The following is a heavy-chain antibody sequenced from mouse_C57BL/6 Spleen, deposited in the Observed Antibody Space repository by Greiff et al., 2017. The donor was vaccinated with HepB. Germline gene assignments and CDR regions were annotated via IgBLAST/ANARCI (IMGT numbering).Heavy chain of an antibody. CDR3: TRRGYLDY. Sequence: VQLQESGAELVRPGASVTLSCKASGYTFTDYEMHWVKQTPVHGLEWIGAIDPETGGTAYNQKFKGKAILTADKSSSTAYMELRSLTSEDSAVYYCTRRGYLDYWGQGTTLTVSS. CDR2: IDPETGGT. V-gene: IGHV1-15*01. CDR1: GYTFTDYE. J-gene: IGHJ2*01.